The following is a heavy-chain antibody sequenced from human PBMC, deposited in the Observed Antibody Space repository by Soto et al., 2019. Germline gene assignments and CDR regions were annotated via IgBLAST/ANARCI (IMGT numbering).Heavy chain of an antibody. D-gene: IGHD2-8*02. J-gene: IGHJ4*02. CDR3: ARGTGVYPGDYVDY. V-gene: IGHV1-18*01. CDR1: GYTFSNFG. Sequence: ASVKVSCKASGYTFSNFGISWVRQAPGEGLEWMGWISPNSEKTKIAQRFQGRVTMTTDISTSTSYLELRGLTSDDTAVYYCARGTGVYPGDYVDYWGQGTLVTVSS. CDR2: ISPNSEKT.